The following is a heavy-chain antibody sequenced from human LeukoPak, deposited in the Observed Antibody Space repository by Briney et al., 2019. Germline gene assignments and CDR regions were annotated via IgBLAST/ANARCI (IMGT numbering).Heavy chain of an antibody. CDR2: IYPGDSDI. V-gene: IGHV5-51*01. Sequence: HGESLKISCKGSGYRFTNYWIGWVRQMPGKGLEWMGIIYPGDSDIRYSPSFQGQVTISADKSISTAYLQWSSLKASDTAMYYCARQYSSSDYDYWGQGTLVTVSS. J-gene: IGHJ4*02. CDR1: GYRFTNYW. D-gene: IGHD6-6*01. CDR3: ARQYSSSDYDY.